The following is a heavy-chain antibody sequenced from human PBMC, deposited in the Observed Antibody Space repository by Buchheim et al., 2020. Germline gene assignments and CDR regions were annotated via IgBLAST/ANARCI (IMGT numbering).Heavy chain of an antibody. J-gene: IGHJ6*03. V-gene: IGHV4-34*01. CDR1: GGSFSGYY. Sequence: QAQLQQWGAGLLKPSETLSLTCAVYGGSFSGYYWSWIRQPPGKGLEWIGEINHSGSTNYNPSLKSRVTISVDTSKNQFSLKLSSVTAADTAVYYCALLVVPAAIRYYYYYYMDVWGKGTT. D-gene: IGHD2-2*01. CDR3: ALLVVPAAIRYYYYYYMDV. CDR2: INHSGST.